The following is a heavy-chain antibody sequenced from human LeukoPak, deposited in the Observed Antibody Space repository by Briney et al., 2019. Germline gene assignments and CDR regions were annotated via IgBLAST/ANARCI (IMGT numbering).Heavy chain of an antibody. CDR1: GYTFTDYY. V-gene: IGHV1-69-2*01. D-gene: IGHD1-26*01. Sequence: KISCTVSGYTFTDYYMHWVQRAPGTGLEWMGLVDPEDGETMCAEKFQGRVTITVDTSTDTAYMELSSLRSEDTAVYYCVRTISGDFDYWGQGTLVTVSS. J-gene: IGHJ4*02. CDR3: VRTISGDFDY. CDR2: VDPEDGET.